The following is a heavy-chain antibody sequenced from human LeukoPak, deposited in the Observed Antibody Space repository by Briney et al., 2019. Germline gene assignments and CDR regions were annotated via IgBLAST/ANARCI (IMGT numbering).Heavy chain of an antibody. CDR3: ARLVAGAPYYYYYYMDV. V-gene: IGHV1-8*03. D-gene: IGHD2-2*01. CDR2: MNPNSGNT. J-gene: IGHJ6*03. CDR1: GYTFTTYD. Sequence: SASVKVSCKASGYTFTTYDINWVRQATGQGLEYMGWMNPNSGNTAYAQKFLGRVTFTKNTSISTAYMELSSLRSEDTAVYYCARLVAGAPYYYYYYMDVWGKGTTVTVSS.